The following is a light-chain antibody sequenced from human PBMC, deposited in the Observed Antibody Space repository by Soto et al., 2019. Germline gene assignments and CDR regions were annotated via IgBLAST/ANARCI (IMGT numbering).Light chain of an antibody. J-gene: IGLJ2*01. V-gene: IGLV1-51*01. CDR3: GTWDSSLSVVV. Sequence: QSVLTQPPSVSAAPGQKVTISCPESSSNIGNNYVSWYQQLPGAAPKLLIDDNDKRPSGIPDRFSGSKSGTSATLGITGRQTGDEADYFCGTWDSSLSVVVFGGGTKLTVL. CDR1: SSNIGNNY. CDR2: DND.